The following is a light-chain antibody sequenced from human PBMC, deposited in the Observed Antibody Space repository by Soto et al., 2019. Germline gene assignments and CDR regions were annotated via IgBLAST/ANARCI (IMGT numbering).Light chain of an antibody. CDR3: QQLITAPFS. Sequence: DIQLTQSPSFLSASVGDRVTITCRASQGISYYLAWYQKKPGKAPKALIYDASTLRTGVPPRFRGSGSGTEFTHTISTLQPEDFATYYCQQLITAPFSFGPGTKVDIK. CDR2: DAS. V-gene: IGKV1-9*01. J-gene: IGKJ3*01. CDR1: QGISYY.